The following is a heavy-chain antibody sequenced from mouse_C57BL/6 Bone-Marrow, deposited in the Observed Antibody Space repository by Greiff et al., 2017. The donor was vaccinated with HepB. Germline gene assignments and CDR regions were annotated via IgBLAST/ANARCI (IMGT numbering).Heavy chain of an antibody. CDR1: GYTFTSYW. D-gene: IGHD1-1*01. CDR3: ASFITTVVPYAMDY. Sequence: QVQLQQPGAELVKPGASVKMSCKASGYTFTSYWITWVKQRPGQGLEWIGDIYPGSGSTNYNEKFKSKATLTVDNSSSTAYMQLSSLTSEDSAVYYCASFITTVVPYAMDYWGQGTSVTVSS. V-gene: IGHV1-55*01. J-gene: IGHJ4*01. CDR2: IYPGSGST.